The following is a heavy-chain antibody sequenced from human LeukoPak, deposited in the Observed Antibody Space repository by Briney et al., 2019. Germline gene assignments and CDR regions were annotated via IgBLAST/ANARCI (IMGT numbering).Heavy chain of an antibody. CDR3: ARGCSIFVVVPAACGWFDP. Sequence: GASVKVSCKASGYTFTSYDINWVRQATGQGLEWMGWMNPNSGNTGYAQKFQGRVTMTRNTSISTAYMELSSLRSEDTAVYYCARGCSIFVVVPAACGWFDPWGQGTLVTVSS. V-gene: IGHV1-8*01. J-gene: IGHJ5*02. CDR2: MNPNSGNT. D-gene: IGHD2-2*01. CDR1: GYTFTSYD.